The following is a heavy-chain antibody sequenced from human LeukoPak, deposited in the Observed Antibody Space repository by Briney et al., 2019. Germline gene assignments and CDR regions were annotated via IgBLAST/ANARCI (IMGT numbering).Heavy chain of an antibody. D-gene: IGHD5-18*01. CDR1: GFTFSTYS. J-gene: IGHJ4*02. V-gene: IGHV3-48*01. Sequence: GGSLRLSCAASGFTFSTYSINWVRQAPGKGLEWVSYISSIISTIYYADSVKGRFTISRDNAKNSVYLQMNSLRADDTAVYYCAGSEGHTYGEPLLFDYWGQGTLVTVSS. CDR3: AGSEGHTYGEPLLFDY. CDR2: ISSIISTI.